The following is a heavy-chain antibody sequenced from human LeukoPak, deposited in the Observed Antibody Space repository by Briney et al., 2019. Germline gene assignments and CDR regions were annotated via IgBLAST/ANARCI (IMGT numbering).Heavy chain of an antibody. V-gene: IGHV3-21*01. J-gene: IGHJ4*02. Sequence: PGGSLRLSCAASGFTFSSYSMNWVRQAPGKGLEWASSISSSSSYIYYADSVKGRFTISRDNAKNSLYLQMNSLRAEDTAVYYCARTDYDSSGYYGEDFDYWGQGTLVTVSS. CDR3: ARTDYDSSGYYGEDFDY. CDR2: ISSSSSYI. D-gene: IGHD3-22*01. CDR1: GFTFSSYS.